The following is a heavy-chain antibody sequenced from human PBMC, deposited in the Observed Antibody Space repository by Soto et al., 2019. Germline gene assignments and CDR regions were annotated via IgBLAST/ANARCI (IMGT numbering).Heavy chain of an antibody. D-gene: IGHD2-2*01. V-gene: IGHV4-34*01. CDR2: INHSGST. Sequence: TSETLSLTCAVYGGSFSGYYWSWIRQPPGKGLEWIGEINHSGSTNYNPSLKSRVTISVDTSKNQFSLKLSSVTAADTAVYYCARGDIVVVPAARRGMDVWGQGTTVTVSS. CDR3: ARGDIVVVPAARRGMDV. J-gene: IGHJ6*02. CDR1: GGSFSGYY.